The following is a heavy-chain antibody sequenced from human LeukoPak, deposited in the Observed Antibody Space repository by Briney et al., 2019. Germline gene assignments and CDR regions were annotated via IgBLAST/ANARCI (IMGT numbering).Heavy chain of an antibody. Sequence: ASVKVSCKASGYTFTSYYMHWVRQATGQGLEWMGWMNPNSGNTGYAQKFQGKVTITRNTSISTAYMELSSLRSEDTAVYYCTRGGSSSGYDYWGQGTLVTVSS. J-gene: IGHJ4*02. D-gene: IGHD3-22*01. CDR1: GYTFTSYY. CDR2: MNPNSGNT. CDR3: TRGGSSSGYDY. V-gene: IGHV1-8*03.